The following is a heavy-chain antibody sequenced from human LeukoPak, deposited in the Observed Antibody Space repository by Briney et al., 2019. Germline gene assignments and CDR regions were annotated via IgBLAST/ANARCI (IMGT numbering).Heavy chain of an antibody. CDR1: GGTFSSYA. CDR3: ARDGTLTMVRGVIHLNWFDP. J-gene: IGHJ5*02. CDR2: IIPIFGTA. Sequence: SVKVSCKASGGTFSSYAISWVRQAPGQGLEWMGGIIPIFGTANYAQKFQGRVTITADESTSIAYMELSSLRSEDTAVYYCARDGTLTMVRGVIHLNWFDPWGQGTLVTVSA. D-gene: IGHD3-10*01. V-gene: IGHV1-69*01.